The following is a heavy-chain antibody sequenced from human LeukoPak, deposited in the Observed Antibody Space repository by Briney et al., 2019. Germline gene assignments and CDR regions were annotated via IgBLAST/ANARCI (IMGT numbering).Heavy chain of an antibody. CDR3: ARVPWYYYDSSGNLRLWELRSNNWYFDL. Sequence: PSQTLSLTCTVSGGSISSGGYYWSWIRQHPGKGLEWIGYIYYSGSTYYNPSLKSRVTISVDTSKNQFSMKLSSVTAADTAVYYCARVPWYYYDSSGNLRLWELRSNNWYFDLWGRGTLVTVSS. CDR1: GGSISSGGYY. V-gene: IGHV4-31*03. J-gene: IGHJ2*01. D-gene: IGHD3-22*01. CDR2: IYYSGST.